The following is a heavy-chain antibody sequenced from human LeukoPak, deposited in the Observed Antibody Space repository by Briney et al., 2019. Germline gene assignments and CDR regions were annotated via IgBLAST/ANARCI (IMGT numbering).Heavy chain of an antibody. CDR3: ARDRSSGWYLEY. D-gene: IGHD6-19*01. V-gene: IGHV3-53*01. J-gene: IGHJ4*02. CDR2: IYSGGST. Sequence: PGGSLRLSCAASGFTVTSNYMTWVRQAPGKGLEWVSVIYSGGSTYYADSVKGRFTISRDNSKNTLYLQMNSLRAEDTAVYYCARDRSSGWYLEYWGQGTLVTVSA. CDR1: GFTVTSNY.